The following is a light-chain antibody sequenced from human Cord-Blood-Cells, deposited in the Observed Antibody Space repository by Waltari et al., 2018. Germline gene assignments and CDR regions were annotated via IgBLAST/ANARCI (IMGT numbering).Light chain of an antibody. CDR1: QSISSY. J-gene: IGKJ1*01. CDR2: AAS. Sequence: DIQMTQSPSTLSASVGDRFTITCRASQSISSYLNWYQQKPGKAPNLLIYAASSLQSGVPSRFSGSGSGTDFTLTISSLQPEDFATYDCQQSYSTRRTFCQGTKVEIK. V-gene: IGKV1-39*01. CDR3: QQSYSTRRT.